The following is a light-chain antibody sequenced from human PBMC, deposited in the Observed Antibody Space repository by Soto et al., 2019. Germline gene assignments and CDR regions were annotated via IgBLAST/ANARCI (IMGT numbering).Light chain of an antibody. J-gene: IGKJ4*01. Sequence: IDVTQSTSFLSASVGDRVTITCRSSQDSDTYLNWFHQKPGKAPRLLISDASKLQTGVPSRFSGSGSGTDFTFTISSLQPEDIGTYYCQQCASLPLTFGGGTKVDI. CDR3: QQCASLPLT. CDR2: DAS. CDR1: QDSDTY. V-gene: IGKV1-33*01.